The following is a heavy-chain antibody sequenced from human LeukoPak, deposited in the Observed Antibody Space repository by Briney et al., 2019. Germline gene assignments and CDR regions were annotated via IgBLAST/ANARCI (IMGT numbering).Heavy chain of an antibody. Sequence: GSLRLSCAASGFTFSSYEMNWVRQPPGKGLEWIGEINHSGRTNYNPSLKSRVTISVDTSKNQFSLKLSSVTAADTAVYYCARDRALYYDFWSGPIGYWGQGTLVTVSS. CDR1: GFTFSSYE. J-gene: IGHJ4*02. CDR2: INHSGRT. CDR3: ARDRALYYDFWSGPIGY. V-gene: IGHV4-34*08. D-gene: IGHD3-3*01.